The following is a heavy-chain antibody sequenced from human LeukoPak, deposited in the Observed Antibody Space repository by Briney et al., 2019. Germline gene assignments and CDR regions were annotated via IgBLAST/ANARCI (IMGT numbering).Heavy chain of an antibody. CDR1: GGSISSSNYF. V-gene: IGHV4-39*07. CDR3: ARGAYDYVWGNYPYFDY. D-gene: IGHD3-16*02. CDR2: IYYSGST. J-gene: IGHJ4*02. Sequence: SETLSLTCTVSGGSISSSNYFWGWIRQPPGKGLEWIGSIYYSGSTYYNASLKSRVTISVDRSKNQFSLKLSSVTAADTAVYYCARGAYDYVWGNYPYFDYWGQGTMVTVSS.